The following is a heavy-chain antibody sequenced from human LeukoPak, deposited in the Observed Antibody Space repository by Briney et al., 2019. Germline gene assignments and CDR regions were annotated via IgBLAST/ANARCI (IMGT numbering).Heavy chain of an antibody. CDR2: IWYDGSKR. Sequence: GGSLRLSCAASGFTFSSYGFPWVRQAPGKGLEWVAIIWYDGSKRYYADSVKGRFTISRDDSKNTLYLQMDSLGAEDTAVYYCARDPGGWSFDYWGQGTLVTVSS. D-gene: IGHD1-14*01. J-gene: IGHJ4*02. CDR1: GFTFSSYG. V-gene: IGHV3-33*01. CDR3: ARDPGGWSFDY.